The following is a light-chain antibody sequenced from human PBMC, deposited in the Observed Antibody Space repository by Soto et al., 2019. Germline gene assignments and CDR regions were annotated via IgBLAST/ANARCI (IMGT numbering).Light chain of an antibody. CDR2: GAS. J-gene: IGKJ1*01. V-gene: IGKV3-15*01. Sequence: EIVMTQSPATLSVSPGERATLSCRTSQSVGSNLAWYQQKPGQAPRLLIYGASTGATGLPARFSGSGSGTEFTLTISSLQSEDFAVYYCQQYNTWPKTFGQGTKVEIK. CDR3: QQYNTWPKT. CDR1: QSVGSN.